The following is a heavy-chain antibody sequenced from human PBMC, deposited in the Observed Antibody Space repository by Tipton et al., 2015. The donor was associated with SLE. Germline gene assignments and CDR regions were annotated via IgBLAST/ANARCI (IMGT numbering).Heavy chain of an antibody. CDR3: ANGGNYGDYYYYYGMDV. CDR2: ISYDGSDK. J-gene: IGHJ6*02. D-gene: IGHD4-17*01. Sequence: SLRLSCTASGFIFSSYGMHWVRQAPGKGLEWVALISYDGSDKYCGDSVEGRFTISRDNSKNTLYLQMNSLRAEDTAVYYCANGGNYGDYYYYYGMDVWGQGTTVTVSS. CDR1: GFIFSSYG. V-gene: IGHV3-30*18.